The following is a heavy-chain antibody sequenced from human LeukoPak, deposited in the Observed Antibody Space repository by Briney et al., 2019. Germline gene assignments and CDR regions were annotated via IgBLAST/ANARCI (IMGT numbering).Heavy chain of an antibody. CDR3: ARNDYVWGSYSYTVDLDV. CDR1: GYSISSGYY. V-gene: IGHV4-38-2*02. D-gene: IGHD3-16*02. J-gene: IGHJ6*04. Sequence: SETLSLTCTVSGYSISSGYYWGWIRQPPGKGLEWIGSIYHSGSTYYNPSLKSRVTISVDTSKNQFSLKLSSVTAADTAVYYCARNDYVWGSYSYTVDLDVWGKGTTVTVSS. CDR2: IYHSGST.